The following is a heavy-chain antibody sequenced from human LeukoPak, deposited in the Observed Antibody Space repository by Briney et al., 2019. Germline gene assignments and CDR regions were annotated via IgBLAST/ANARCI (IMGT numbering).Heavy chain of an antibody. Sequence: SETLSLTCTVSGYSISSGYYWGWIRQPPGKGLEWIGSIYHSGSTYYNPSLKSRVTISVDTSKSQFSLKLSSVTAADTAVYCCARVIRDYLSGYYYYYMDVWGKGTTVTVSS. V-gene: IGHV4-38-2*02. D-gene: IGHD4-17*01. CDR2: IYHSGST. CDR1: GYSISSGYY. J-gene: IGHJ6*03. CDR3: ARVIRDYLSGYYYYYMDV.